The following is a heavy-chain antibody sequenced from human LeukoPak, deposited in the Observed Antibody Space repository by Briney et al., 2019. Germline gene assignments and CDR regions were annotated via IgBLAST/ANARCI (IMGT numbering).Heavy chain of an antibody. CDR3: ARGKRGARASAIAVAGTHFDY. CDR2: INHSGST. D-gene: IGHD6-19*01. Sequence: EPSETLSLTCAVYGGSFSGYYWSWIRQPPGKGLEWIGEINHSGSTNYNPSLKSRVTISVDTSKNQFSLKLSSVTAADTAVYYCARGKRGARASAIAVAGTHFDYWGQGTLVTVSS. CDR1: GGSFSGYY. J-gene: IGHJ4*02. V-gene: IGHV4-34*01.